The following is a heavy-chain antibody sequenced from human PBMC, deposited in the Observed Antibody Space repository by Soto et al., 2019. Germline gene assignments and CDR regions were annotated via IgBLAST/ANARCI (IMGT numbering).Heavy chain of an antibody. CDR1: GYTFTSYY. CDR3: ARDGKGHDAFDI. V-gene: IGHV1-46*01. J-gene: IGHJ3*02. Sequence: GASVKVSCKASGYTFTSYYMHWVRQAPGQGLEWMGIINPSGGSTSYAQKFQGRVTMTRDTSTSTAYMELRSLRSDDTAVYYCARDGKGHDAFDIWGQGTMVTVSS. CDR2: INPSGGST.